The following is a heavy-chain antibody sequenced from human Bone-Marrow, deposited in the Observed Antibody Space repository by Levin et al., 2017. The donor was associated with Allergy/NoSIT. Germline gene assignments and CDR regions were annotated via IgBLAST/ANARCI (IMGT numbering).Heavy chain of an antibody. V-gene: IGHV3-23*01. CDR1: GLTFKNFA. D-gene: IGHD6-19*01. CDR2: ISGDGGST. Sequence: GESLKISCAVSGLTFKNFAMTWVRQAPGKGLEWVAVISGDGGSTYYADSLKGRFTISRDNSKNTLYLQMSNLRVDDTAVYYCAKGSRGWFLEQDYWGQGTLVTVSP. J-gene: IGHJ4*02. CDR3: AKGSRGWFLEQDY.